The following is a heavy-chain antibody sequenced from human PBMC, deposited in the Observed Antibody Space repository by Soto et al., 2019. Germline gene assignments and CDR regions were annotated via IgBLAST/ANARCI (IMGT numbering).Heavy chain of an antibody. CDR1: GYTFTSYD. CDR3: ASNDKWMGRITIFGVVRDAFDI. J-gene: IGHJ3*02. CDR2: MNPNSGNT. V-gene: IGHV1-8*01. Sequence: ASVKVSCKASGYTFTSYDINWVRQATGQGLEWMGWMNPNSGNTDYAQKFQGRVTMTRNTSISTANMELSSLRSEGTAVYYCASNDKWMGRITIFGVVRDAFDIWGQGTMVTVSS. D-gene: IGHD3-3*01.